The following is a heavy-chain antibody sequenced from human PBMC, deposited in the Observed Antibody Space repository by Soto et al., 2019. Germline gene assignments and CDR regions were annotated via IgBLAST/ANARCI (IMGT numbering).Heavy chain of an antibody. Sequence: QVQLQESGPGLVKPSQTLSLTCTVSGGSISSGDYYWSWIRQPPGKGLEWIGYIYYSGSTSCNPSLNSRVTMSVDTSKTQVSLKLSSVPAEDTAVYYCAREGHGYNYESDYWGQGTLVTVSS. V-gene: IGHV4-30-4*01. J-gene: IGHJ4*02. CDR2: IYYSGST. CDR1: GGSISSGDYY. CDR3: AREGHGYNYESDY. D-gene: IGHD5-12*01.